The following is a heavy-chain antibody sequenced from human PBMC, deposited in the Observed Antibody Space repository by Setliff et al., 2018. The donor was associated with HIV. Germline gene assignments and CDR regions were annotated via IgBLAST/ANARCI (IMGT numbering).Heavy chain of an antibody. CDR3: ARGHYSSSSG. D-gene: IGHD6-6*01. V-gene: IGHV3-7*03. CDR1: GFSVSTYW. J-gene: IGHJ1*01. CDR2: IEKDGSEK. Sequence: GESLKISCAASGFSVSTYWMNWVRQAPGKGLEWVANIEKDGSEKYYVDSVKGRFTISRDNAKNSLYLQMNSLRAEDTAVYYCARGHYSSSSGWGQGALVTVSS.